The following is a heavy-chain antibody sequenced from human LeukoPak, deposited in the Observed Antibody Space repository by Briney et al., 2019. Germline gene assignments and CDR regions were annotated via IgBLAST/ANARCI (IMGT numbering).Heavy chain of an antibody. Sequence: WASVKVSCKASGYTFTSYGISWVRQAPGQGLERMGRISAYNGNTNYAQKLQGRVTMTTDTSTSTAYTELRSLRSDDTAVYYCAGVDHMGALYGIDVWGQGTTVTVSS. D-gene: IGHD1-26*01. CDR1: GYTFTSYG. CDR3: AGVDHMGALYGIDV. V-gene: IGHV1-18*01. CDR2: ISAYNGNT. J-gene: IGHJ6*02.